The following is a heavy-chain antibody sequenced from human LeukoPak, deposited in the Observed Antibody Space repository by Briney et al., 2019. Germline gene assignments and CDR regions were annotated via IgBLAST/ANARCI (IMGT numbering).Heavy chain of an antibody. CDR3: AREISADAFDI. J-gene: IGHJ3*02. D-gene: IGHD6-25*01. CDR2: IYSGGST. CDR1: GFTVSSNY. Sequence: GGSLRLSCAASGFTVSSNYMSWVRQAPGKGLEWVSVIYSGGSTYYADSVKGRFTISRDNSMNTLYLQMNSLRAEDTAVYYCAREISADAFDIWGQGTMVTVSS. V-gene: IGHV3-66*02.